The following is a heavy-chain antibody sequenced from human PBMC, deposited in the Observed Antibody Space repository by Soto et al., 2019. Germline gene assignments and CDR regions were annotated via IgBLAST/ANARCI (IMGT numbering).Heavy chain of an antibody. CDR2: IDPSDSYT. V-gene: IGHV5-10-1*01. D-gene: IGHD2-21*02. Sequence: LGESLKISCKGSGYSFTSYWISWVRQMPGKGLEWMGRIDPSDSYTNYSPSFQGHVTVSADKSISTAYLQWSSLKASDTAMYYCARRTRGDSFFDYWGQGNLVTVSS. J-gene: IGHJ4*02. CDR3: ARRTRGDSFFDY. CDR1: GYSFTSYW.